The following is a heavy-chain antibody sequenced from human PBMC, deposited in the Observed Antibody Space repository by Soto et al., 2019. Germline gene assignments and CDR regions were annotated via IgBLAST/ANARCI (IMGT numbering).Heavy chain of an antibody. Sequence: QVQLQESDPGLVRPSGTLSLTCAVSGGSISSTNWWSWVRQPPGKGLEWIGEIYHSGSTNYNPPPKSRVTMSVDKSKNQFSLRLSSVTAADTAVYYCARDGAAALFRPPLTFWGQGTLVTVSS. J-gene: IGHJ4*02. CDR3: ARDGAAALFRPPLTF. V-gene: IGHV4-4*02. CDR1: GGSISSTNW. D-gene: IGHD6-13*01. CDR2: IYHSGST.